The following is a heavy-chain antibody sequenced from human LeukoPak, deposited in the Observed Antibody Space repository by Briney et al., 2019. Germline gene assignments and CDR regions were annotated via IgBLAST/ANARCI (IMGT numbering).Heavy chain of an antibody. Sequence: PGGSLRLSCAASGFTFNDYAMSWVRQAPGKGPEWVSGISGSGRITYYADSVKGRLTISRDNSKNTLYLQMNSLRGEDTAIYFCAKEITGWYAYWGQGTLVTVSS. D-gene: IGHD6-19*01. V-gene: IGHV3-23*01. CDR3: AKEITGWYAY. J-gene: IGHJ4*02. CDR2: ISGSGRIT. CDR1: GFTFNDYA.